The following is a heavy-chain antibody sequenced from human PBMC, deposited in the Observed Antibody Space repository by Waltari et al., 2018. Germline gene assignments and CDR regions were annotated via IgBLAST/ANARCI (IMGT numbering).Heavy chain of an antibody. Sequence: QLQLVQSGAEGKKPGSSVQVVCQRSGGTFRSYDIRWVRQAPGQGLEWMGGIIPILGIANYAQKFQGRVTITADESTSTAYMELSSLRSEDTAVYYCARDAGQAWGQGTLVTVSS. CDR2: IIPILGIA. V-gene: IGHV1-69*04. CDR3: ARDAGQA. CDR1: GGTFRSYD. J-gene: IGHJ4*02.